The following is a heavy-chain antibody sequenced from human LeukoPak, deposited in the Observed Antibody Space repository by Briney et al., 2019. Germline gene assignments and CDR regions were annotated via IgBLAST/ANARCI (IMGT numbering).Heavy chain of an antibody. V-gene: IGHV3-23*01. J-gene: IGHJ4*02. D-gene: IGHD2-15*01. CDR2: ISGSGGST. Sequence: GGSLRLSCAASGFTFSSYAMSWVRQAPGKGLDWVSAISGSGGSTYYADSVKGRFTISRDNSKNTLYLQMNSLRAEDTAVYYCATIGYCSGGSCYSAYFDYWGQGTLVTVSS. CDR3: ATIGYCSGGSCYSAYFDY. CDR1: GFTFSSYA.